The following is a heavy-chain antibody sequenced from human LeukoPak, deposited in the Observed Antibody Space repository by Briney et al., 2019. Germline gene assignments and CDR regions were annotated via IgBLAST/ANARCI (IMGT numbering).Heavy chain of an antibody. CDR2: ISAYNGNT. CDR3: ARGTRGYSYGPPSP. Sequence: ASVKVSCKASGYTFTSYGISWVRQAPGQGLEWMGWISAYNGNTNYAQKLRGRVTMTTDTSTSTAYMELRSLRSDDTAVYYCARGTRGYSYGPPSPWGQGTLVTVSS. J-gene: IGHJ5*02. D-gene: IGHD5-18*01. V-gene: IGHV1-18*01. CDR1: GYTFTSYG.